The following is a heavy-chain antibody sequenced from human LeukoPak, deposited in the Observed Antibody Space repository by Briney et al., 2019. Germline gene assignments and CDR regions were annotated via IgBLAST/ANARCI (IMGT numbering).Heavy chain of an antibody. CDR3: ARGSVIVDY. J-gene: IGHJ4*02. CDR1: GGSISSYY. CDR2: IYYSGTT. V-gene: IGHV4-59*01. D-gene: IGHD4-11*01. Sequence: SETLSLTCTVSGGSISSYYWSWIRQPPGKGLEWIGYIYYSGTTNYNPSLKSRVTISVDTSKNQFSLKLSSVTAADTAVYYCARGSVIVDYWGQGTLVTVSS.